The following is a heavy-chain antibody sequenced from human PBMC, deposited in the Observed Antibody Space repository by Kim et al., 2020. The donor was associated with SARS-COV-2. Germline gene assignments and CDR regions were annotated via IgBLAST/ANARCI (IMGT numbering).Heavy chain of an antibody. D-gene: IGHD5-18*01. V-gene: IGHV1-69*13. CDR3: ARDTAMAYGMDV. CDR2: IIPIFGTA. CDR1: GGTFSSYA. J-gene: IGHJ6*02. Sequence: SVKVSCKASGGTFSSYAISWVRQAPGQGLEWMGGIIPIFGTANYAQKFQGRVTITADESTSTAYMELSSLRSEDTAVYYCARDTAMAYGMDVWGQGTTVTVSS.